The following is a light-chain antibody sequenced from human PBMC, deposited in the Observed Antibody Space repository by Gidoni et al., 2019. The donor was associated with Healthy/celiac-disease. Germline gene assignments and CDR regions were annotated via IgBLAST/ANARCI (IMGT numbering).Light chain of an antibody. CDR3: AAWDDSLNGVV. CDR1: SSNIGSNT. CDR2: INN. Sequence: QSVLPQPPSASGTPGQRVTISCSGSSSNIGSNTVNWYQQLPGTAHKLLIYINNQRPSGVPDRFSGSKSGTSASLAISGLQSEDEADYYCAAWDDSLNGVVFGGGTKLTVL. J-gene: IGLJ2*01. V-gene: IGLV1-44*01.